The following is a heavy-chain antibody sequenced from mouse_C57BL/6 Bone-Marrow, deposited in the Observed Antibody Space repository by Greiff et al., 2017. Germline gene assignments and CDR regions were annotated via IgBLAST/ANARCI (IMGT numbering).Heavy chain of an antibody. CDR2: IYPGSGST. CDR1: GYTFTSYW. J-gene: IGHJ4*01. D-gene: IGHD4-1*01. V-gene: IGHV1-55*01. CDR3: ARSSGLTGTYAMDY. Sequence: QVQLQQSGAELVKPGASVKMSCKASGYTFTSYWITWVKQRPGQGLEWIGDIYPGSGSTNYNEKFKSKATLTVDTSSSTAYMQLSSLTSEDSAVYYCARSSGLTGTYAMDYWGQGTSVTVSS.